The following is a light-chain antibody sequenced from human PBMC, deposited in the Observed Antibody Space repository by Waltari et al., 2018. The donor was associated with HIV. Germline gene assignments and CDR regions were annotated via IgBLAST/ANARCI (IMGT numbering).Light chain of an antibody. CDR3: SSYTSSSTLV. Sequence: QSALTQPASVSGSPGQSITISCTGTSSDVGGYKSDSVYQQHPAKAPKLMIYEVSTRPSGVSNRFSGSKSGNTASLTISGLQAEDEADYYCSSYTSSSTLVFGGGTKLTVL. J-gene: IGLJ2*01. V-gene: IGLV2-14*01. CDR2: EVS. CDR1: SSDVGGYKS.